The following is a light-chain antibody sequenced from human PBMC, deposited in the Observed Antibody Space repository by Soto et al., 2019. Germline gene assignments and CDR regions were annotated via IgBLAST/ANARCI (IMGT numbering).Light chain of an antibody. V-gene: IGLV1-40*01. Sequence: QSVLTQPPSVSGAPGQRVTISCTGSSSNIGAGYDVHWYQQLPGTAPKLLIYGNSNRPSGVPDRLSGSNSGTSASLAITGLQAEDEADYYCQSYDSGMIGVVFGGGTKLTVL. CDR3: QSYDSGMIGVV. CDR1: SSNIGAGYD. CDR2: GNS. J-gene: IGLJ2*01.